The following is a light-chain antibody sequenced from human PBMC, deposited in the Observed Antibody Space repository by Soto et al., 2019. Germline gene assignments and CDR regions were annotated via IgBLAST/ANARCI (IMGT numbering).Light chain of an antibody. CDR2: EVS. CDR3: NSFTSSSTDV. V-gene: IGLV2-14*01. J-gene: IGLJ1*01. CDR1: SSDVGGYKY. Sequence: QSVLTQPASVSGSPGQSITISCTGTSSDVGGYKYVSWYQQHPGKAPKLIIYEVSHRPSGVSNRFSGSKSGNTASLTISGLQAEDETDYYCNSFTSSSTDVFGTGTKLTVL.